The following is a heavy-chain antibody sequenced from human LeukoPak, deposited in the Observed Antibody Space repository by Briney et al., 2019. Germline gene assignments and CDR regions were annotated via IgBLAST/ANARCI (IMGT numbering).Heavy chain of an antibody. CDR3: AREGPGIAVVDY. Sequence: GGSLRLSCAASGSTFSDYYMSWIRQAPGKGLEWVSYISSSSSYTNYADSVKGRFTISRDNAKNSLYLQMNSLRAEDTAVYYCAREGPGIAVVDYWGRGTLVTVSS. J-gene: IGHJ4*02. CDR2: ISSSSSYT. CDR1: GSTFSDYY. D-gene: IGHD6-19*01. V-gene: IGHV3-11*06.